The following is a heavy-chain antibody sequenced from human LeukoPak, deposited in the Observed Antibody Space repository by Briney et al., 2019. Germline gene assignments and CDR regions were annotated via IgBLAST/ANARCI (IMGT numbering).Heavy chain of an antibody. V-gene: IGHV1-46*01. Sequence: ASVKVSCKASGYTFSDYAIHWVRQAPGQGLEWLGIINPSGGSTSYAQKFQGRVTMTRDMSTSTVYMELSSLRSEDTAVYYGARSVSSGCRRCGYFDYWGQGTLVTVSS. CDR2: INPSGGST. CDR1: GYTFSDYA. CDR3: ARSVSSGCRRCGYFDY. J-gene: IGHJ4*02. D-gene: IGHD6-19*01.